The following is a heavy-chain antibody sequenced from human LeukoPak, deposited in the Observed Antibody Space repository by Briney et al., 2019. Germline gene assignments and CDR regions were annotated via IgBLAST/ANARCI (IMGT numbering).Heavy chain of an antibody. D-gene: IGHD2-2*02. CDR2: IYYSGST. CDR3: ARGVVPAAIPEPYYFDY. Sequence: SETLSLTCTVSGGSISSSSYYWGWIRQPPGKGLEWIGSIYYSGSTYYNPSLKSRVTISVDTSKNQFSLKLSSVTAADTAVYYCARGVVPAAIPEPYYFDYWGQGTLVTVSS. CDR1: GGSISSSSYY. V-gene: IGHV4-39*01. J-gene: IGHJ4*02.